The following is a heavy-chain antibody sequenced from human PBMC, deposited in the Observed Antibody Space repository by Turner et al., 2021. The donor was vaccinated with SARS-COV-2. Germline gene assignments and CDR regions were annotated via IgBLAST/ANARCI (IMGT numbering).Heavy chain of an antibody. V-gene: IGHV4-59*08. J-gene: IGHJ6*02. CDR3: ARHGFSGWYGGGMDV. Sequence: QVQLQESGPGLVKPSETLSLTCTVSGGSISSYYWSWIRQPPGKGLEWIGYIHYSGSTNYNPSLKSRVTISVDTSKNQFSLKLSYVTAADTAVYYCARHGFSGWYGGGMDVWGQGTTVTVSS. D-gene: IGHD6-19*01. CDR2: IHYSGST. CDR1: GGSISSYY.